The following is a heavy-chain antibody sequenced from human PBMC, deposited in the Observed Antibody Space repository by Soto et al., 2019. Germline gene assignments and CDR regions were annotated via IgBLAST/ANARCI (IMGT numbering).Heavy chain of an antibody. J-gene: IGHJ6*02. CDR2: ISAYIGNT. Sequence: QVQLVQSGAEVKKPGASVKVSCKASGYTFTSYGISWVRQAPGQGLEWMGWISAYIGNTNYAQKLQGRVTMTTDTSTSTAYMELRSLRSDDTAVYYCARERGYSGYDSYYYYYGMDVWGQGPTVTVSS. CDR3: ARERGYSGYDSYYYYYGMDV. CDR1: GYTFTSYG. V-gene: IGHV1-18*04. D-gene: IGHD5-12*01.